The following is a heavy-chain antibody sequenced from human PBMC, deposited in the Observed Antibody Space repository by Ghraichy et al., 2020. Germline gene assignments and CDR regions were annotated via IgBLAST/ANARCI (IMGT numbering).Heavy chain of an antibody. V-gene: IGHV3-74*01. Sequence: GGPLRLSCAASGFTFSTYWMHWVRQAPGKGLVWVSRISSDGTSTWYADSVKGRFTISRENAKDTLYLQMNGLRAEDTAVYYCASELGIGYWGQGTQVTVSS. CDR1: GFTFSTYW. CDR3: ASELGIGY. J-gene: IGHJ4*02. D-gene: IGHD7-27*01. CDR2: ISSDGTST.